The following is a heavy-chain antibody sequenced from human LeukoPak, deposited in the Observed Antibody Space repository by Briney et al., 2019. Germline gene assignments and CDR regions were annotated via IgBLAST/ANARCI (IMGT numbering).Heavy chain of an antibody. CDR2: INSDGSST. V-gene: IGHV3-74*01. Sequence: GGSLRLSCAASGFTFSSYWMHWVRQAPGKGLMWVSRINSDGSSTSYADSVEGRFSISRDNAKNILYLQMNSLRVEDTAVYYCARGGGYRLDYWGQGTLVTVSS. J-gene: IGHJ4*02. CDR1: GFTFSSYW. CDR3: ARGGGYRLDY. D-gene: IGHD6-25*01.